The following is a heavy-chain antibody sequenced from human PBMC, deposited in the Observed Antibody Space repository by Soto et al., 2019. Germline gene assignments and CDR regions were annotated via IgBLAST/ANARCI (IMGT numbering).Heavy chain of an antibody. V-gene: IGHV1-18*01. CDR3: ARAQAGYSSGWYVLIAY. D-gene: IGHD6-19*01. CDR2: ISAYNGNT. CDR1: GYTFTSYG. Sequence: ASVKVSCKASGYTFTSYGISWVRQAPGQGLEWMGWISAYNGNTNYAQKLQGRVTMTTDTSTSTAYMELRSLRSDDTAVYYCARAQAGYSSGWYVLIAYWGQGTLVTVSS. J-gene: IGHJ4*02.